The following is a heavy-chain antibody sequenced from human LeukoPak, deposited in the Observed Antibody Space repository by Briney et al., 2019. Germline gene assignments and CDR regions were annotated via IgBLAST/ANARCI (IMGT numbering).Heavy chain of an antibody. D-gene: IGHD6-13*01. J-gene: IGHJ4*02. CDR1: GYTFTSYS. V-gene: IGHV1-46*01. CDR3: ARVPTPYSSSWPPDY. CDR2: INPSGGST. Sequence: ASVKVSCKASGYTFTSYSMHWVRQAPGQGLEWMGIINPSGGSTSYAQRFQGRVTMTRDTSTSTVYMELSSLLSEDTAVYYCARVPTPYSSSWPPDYWGQGTLVTVSS.